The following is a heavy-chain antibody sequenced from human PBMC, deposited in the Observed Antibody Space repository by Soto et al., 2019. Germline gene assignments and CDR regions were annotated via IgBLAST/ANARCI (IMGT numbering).Heavy chain of an antibody. Sequence: EVQLVESGGGLVKPGGSLRLSCAASGFTFSNAWMSWVRQVPGKGLEWVGRIKSKTDGGTTDYAAPVQGRFTISRDDSKNTLFLQLNSLKIEDTGVYYCAIYGRYSWLNWGQGTLVTVSS. CDR2: IKSKTDGGTT. V-gene: IGHV3-15*01. J-gene: IGHJ4*02. CDR1: GFTFSNAW. CDR3: AIYGRYSWLN. D-gene: IGHD3-16*02.